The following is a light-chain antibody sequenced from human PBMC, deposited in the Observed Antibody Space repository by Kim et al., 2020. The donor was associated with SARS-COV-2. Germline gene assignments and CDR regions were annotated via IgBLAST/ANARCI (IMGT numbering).Light chain of an antibody. J-gene: IGLJ2*01. Sequence: VALGQAVRITCQGDSRRDYYASWYQQKPGQGPLLVIYGKNNRPSGTPDRFSGSSSGNTASLTITGAQAEDEAGYYCNSRDSNTNVVFGGGTQLTVL. CDR1: SRRDYY. CDR2: GKN. V-gene: IGLV3-19*01. CDR3: NSRDSNTNVV.